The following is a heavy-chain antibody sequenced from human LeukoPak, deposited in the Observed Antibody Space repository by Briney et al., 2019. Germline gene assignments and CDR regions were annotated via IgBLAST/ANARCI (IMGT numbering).Heavy chain of an antibody. Sequence: SQTLSLXCTVSGGSISSGDYYWIWIRQPPGKGLEWIGYIYYSGSTYYNPSLKSRVTISVDTSKKQFSLKLSSVTAADTAVYYCARAGYSYGPSYFDYWGQGTLVTVSS. V-gene: IGHV4-30-4*08. CDR2: IYYSGST. D-gene: IGHD5-18*01. CDR3: ARAGYSYGPSYFDY. CDR1: GGSISSGDYY. J-gene: IGHJ4*02.